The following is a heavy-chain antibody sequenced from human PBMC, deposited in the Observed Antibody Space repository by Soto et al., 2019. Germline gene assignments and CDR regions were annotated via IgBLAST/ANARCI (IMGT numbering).Heavy chain of an antibody. D-gene: IGHD3-22*01. CDR2: ISAYNGNT. Sequence: ASVKVSCKASGYTFTSYGISWVRQASGQGLEWMGWISAYNGNTNYAQKLQGRVTMTTDTSTSTAYMELRSLRSDDTAVYYCARGRNYYDSSGYYAEYFQHWGQGTLVTVSS. CDR3: ARGRNYYDSSGYYAEYFQH. CDR1: GYTFTSYG. J-gene: IGHJ1*01. V-gene: IGHV1-18*01.